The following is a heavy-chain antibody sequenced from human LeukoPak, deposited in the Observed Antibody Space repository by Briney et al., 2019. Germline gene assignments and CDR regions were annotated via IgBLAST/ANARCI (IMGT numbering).Heavy chain of an antibody. V-gene: IGHV4-4*07. CDR2: IYTTGTA. CDR1: GGSIGPYY. Sequence: SETLSLTCTVSGGSIGPYYWSWIRQAAGKGPEWIGRIYTTGTADYNPSLKGRVFLSVDTSKNQFSLKVTSVTAADTAVYYCARDHSSSSWMDSFEIWGPGTKVTVSS. CDR3: ARDHSSSSWMDSFEI. D-gene: IGHD6-6*01. J-gene: IGHJ3*02.